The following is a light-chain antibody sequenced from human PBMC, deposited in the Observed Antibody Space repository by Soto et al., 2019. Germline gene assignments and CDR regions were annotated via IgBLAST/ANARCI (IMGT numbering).Light chain of an antibody. CDR1: QRVNNY. J-gene: IGKJ1*01. V-gene: IGKV1-39*01. CDR2: AAS. Sequence: DVQTSHSPPSLSASVGDRVTITCRASQRVNNYLNRYQQKPGEAPKLLTYAASSLHVGVPSRFGGSGSGTDFTLAISGLQPEDFAIYYCQQSYITPWTFGQGTKVDIK. CDR3: QQSYITPWT.